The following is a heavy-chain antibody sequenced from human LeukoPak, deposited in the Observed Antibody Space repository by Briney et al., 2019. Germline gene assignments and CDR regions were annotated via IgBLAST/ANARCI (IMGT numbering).Heavy chain of an antibody. V-gene: IGHV3-72*01. CDR3: ARVGIVGATGYFGN. D-gene: IGHD1-26*01. CDR1: GFTFSDHY. Sequence: GGSLRLSCAASGFTFSDHYMDWVRQAPGKGLEWVGRIRNKANSYTTEYAASVKGRFIISRDDSKNSLYLRMNSLKTEDTGVYYYARVGIVGATGYFGNWGQGTLVTVSS. J-gene: IGHJ4*02. CDR2: IRNKANSYTT.